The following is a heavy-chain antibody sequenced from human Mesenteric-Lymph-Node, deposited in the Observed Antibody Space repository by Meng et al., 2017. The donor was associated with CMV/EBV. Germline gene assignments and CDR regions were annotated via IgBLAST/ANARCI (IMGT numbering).Heavy chain of an antibody. Sequence: GESLKISCAASGFTFSSYEMNWVCQAPGKGLEWVSYISSSGSTIYYADSVKGRFTISRDNAKNSLYLQLNSLRPEDTAVYYCAKSKSLGGSSWYHAFDIWGQGTMVTVSS. D-gene: IGHD6-13*01. CDR1: GFTFSSYE. V-gene: IGHV3-48*03. J-gene: IGHJ3*02. CDR3: AKSKSLGGSSWYHAFDI. CDR2: ISSSGSTI.